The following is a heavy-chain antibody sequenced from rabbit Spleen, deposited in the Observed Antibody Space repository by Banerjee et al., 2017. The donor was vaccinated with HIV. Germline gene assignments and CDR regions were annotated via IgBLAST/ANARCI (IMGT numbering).Heavy chain of an antibody. J-gene: IGHJ4*01. CDR1: GFSFSSNG. D-gene: IGHD4-2*01. CDR2: IVNGDGST. Sequence: QEQLVESGGGLVQPEGSLTLTCTASGFSFSSNGICCVRQAPGKGLEWIACIVNGDGSTYYASWAKGRFTISKTSSTTVTLQMTSLTAADTATYFCARETAGVAESFNLWGQGTLVTVS. V-gene: IGHV1S45*01. CDR3: ARETAGVAESFNL.